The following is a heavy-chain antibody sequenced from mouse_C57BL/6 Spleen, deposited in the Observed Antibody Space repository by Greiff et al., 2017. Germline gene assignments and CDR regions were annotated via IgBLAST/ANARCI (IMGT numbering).Heavy chain of an antibody. J-gene: IGHJ2*01. V-gene: IGHV1-64*01. CDR2: IHPNSGST. CDR1: GYTFTSYW. CDR3: APDYYGSSYEAHY. Sequence: QVQLQQPGAELVKPGASVKLSCKASGYTFTSYWMHWVKQRPGQGLEWIGMIHPNSGSTNYNEKFKSKATLTVDKSSSTAYMQLSSLTSEDSAVYYCAPDYYGSSYEAHYWGQGTTLTVSS. D-gene: IGHD1-1*01.